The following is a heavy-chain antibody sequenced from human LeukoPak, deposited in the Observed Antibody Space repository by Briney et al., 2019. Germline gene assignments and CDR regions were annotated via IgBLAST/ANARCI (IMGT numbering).Heavy chain of an antibody. D-gene: IGHD5-24*01. CDR2: ISHDGSNK. Sequence: GRSLRLSCAASGFTFSSYAMHWVRQAPGKGLEWVALISHDGSNKYYADSVKGRFTISRDNSKNTLYLQMNSLRAEDTAVYYCATGGWRQIGAGYFDYWGQGTLVTVSS. V-gene: IGHV3-30*04. J-gene: IGHJ4*02. CDR1: GFTFSSYA. CDR3: ATGGWRQIGAGYFDY.